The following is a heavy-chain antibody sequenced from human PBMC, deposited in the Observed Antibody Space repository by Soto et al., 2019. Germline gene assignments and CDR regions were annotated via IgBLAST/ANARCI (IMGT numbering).Heavy chain of an antibody. V-gene: IGHV3-23*01. J-gene: IGHJ4*02. D-gene: IGHD2-15*01. CDR3: AKDIVDVANGYFDY. CDR2: ISGSGSTT. CDR1: GFTFSSFA. Sequence: EVQLLESGGGLVQPGGSLRLSCAASGFTFSSFAMTWVRQAPGKGLEWVSIISGSGSTTYYADSVRGRFTISRDNSKNTLYLQMDSLRAEDTAVYYCAKDIVDVANGYFDYWGQGTLVTVSS.